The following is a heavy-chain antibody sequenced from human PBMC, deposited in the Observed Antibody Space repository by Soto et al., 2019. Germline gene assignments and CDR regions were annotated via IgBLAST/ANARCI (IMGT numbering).Heavy chain of an antibody. V-gene: IGHV4-30-4*01. Sequence: SETLSLTCTVSGDSISSDDYYWRWIRQPPGKGLEWIGYIYYSGGTYYNPSLRSRVTASLDTSKNQFSLKLSSVTAADTAVYYCARTNDFWSGYYRFWGQGTLVTISS. CDR2: IYYSGGT. J-gene: IGHJ4*02. CDR1: GDSISSDDYY. D-gene: IGHD3-3*01. CDR3: ARTNDFWSGYYRF.